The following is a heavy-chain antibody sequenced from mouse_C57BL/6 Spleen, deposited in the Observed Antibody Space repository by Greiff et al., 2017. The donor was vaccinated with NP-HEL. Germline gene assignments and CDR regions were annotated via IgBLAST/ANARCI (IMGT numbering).Heavy chain of an antibody. CDR2: ISNGGGST. D-gene: IGHD1-1*01. Sequence: EVKLMESGGGLVQPGGSLKLSCAASGFTFSDYYMYWVRQTPEKRLEWVAYISNGGGSTYYPDTVKGRFTISRDNAKNTLYLQMSRLKSEDTAMYYCARITTEAMDYWGQGTSVTVSS. CDR3: ARITTEAMDY. CDR1: GFTFSDYY. J-gene: IGHJ4*01. V-gene: IGHV5-12*01.